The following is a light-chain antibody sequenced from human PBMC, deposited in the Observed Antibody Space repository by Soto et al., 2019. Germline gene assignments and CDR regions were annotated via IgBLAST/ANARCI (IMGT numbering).Light chain of an antibody. CDR2: DVS. V-gene: IGLV2-14*01. CDR1: SGDVGCYNY. J-gene: IGLJ1*01. Sequence: QSVLTQPAAVSGSPGQSVTIACPGTSGDVGCYNYVSWYQQHPGKAPKLMIYDVSNRPSGVSNRFSGYKSGNTASLTISGLQAEDEADYYCSSYTSSSTRVFGTGTKVTVL. CDR3: SSYTSSSTRV.